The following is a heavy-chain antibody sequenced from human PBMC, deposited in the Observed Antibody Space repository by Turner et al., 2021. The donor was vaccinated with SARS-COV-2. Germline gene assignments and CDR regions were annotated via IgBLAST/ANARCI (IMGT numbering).Heavy chain of an antibody. CDR3: GRVSSPVAGIDY. CDR2: IYYSGST. J-gene: IGHJ4*02. V-gene: IGHV4-59*01. CDR1: GGSISSYY. Sequence: QVQLQESGPGLVKPSETLSLTGPGSGGSISSYYWSWIRQPPGKGLEWIGYIYYSGSTKYNPSLKSRVTISVDTSKNQFSLELSSVTAADTAVYYCGRVSSPVAGIDYWGQGTLVTVSS. D-gene: IGHD6-19*01.